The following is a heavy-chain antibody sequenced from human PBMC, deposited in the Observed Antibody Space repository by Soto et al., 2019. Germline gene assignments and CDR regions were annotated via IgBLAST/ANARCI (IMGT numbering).Heavy chain of an antibody. CDR2: IIPIFGTA. V-gene: IGHV1-69*01. Sequence: QVQLVQSGAEVKKPGSSVKVSCKASGGTFSSYAISWVRQAPGQGIEWMGGIIPIFGTANYAQKFQGRVTITADESTSIAYMELGSLRSGDTAVYYCARDGGMPYYYYGMDVWGQGTTVTVSS. CDR1: GGTFSSYA. J-gene: IGHJ6*02. CDR3: ARDGGMPYYYYGMDV. D-gene: IGHD2-2*01.